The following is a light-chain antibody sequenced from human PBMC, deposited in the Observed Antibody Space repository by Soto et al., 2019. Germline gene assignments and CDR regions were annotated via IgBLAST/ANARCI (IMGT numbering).Light chain of an antibody. J-gene: IGKJ1*01. V-gene: IGKV3-15*01. CDR1: QSVSSN. CDR2: GAS. CDR3: QQYNNRPPRA. Sequence: IVWTLFPATVSLSPGEGATLSCRASQSVSSNLAWYQQKACQAPSLLRYGASTGATGIPARFSGSGSGTEVTLTISSRQSYDFDVSDCQQYNNRPPRAFG.